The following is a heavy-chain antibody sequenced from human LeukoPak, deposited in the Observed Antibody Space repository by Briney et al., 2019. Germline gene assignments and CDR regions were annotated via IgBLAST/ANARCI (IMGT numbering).Heavy chain of an antibody. J-gene: IGHJ6*03. Sequence: SETLSLTCTVSGGSISSGDYYWSWIRQPPGKGLEWIGYIYYSGSTYYNPSLKSRVTISVDTSKNQFSLKLSSVTAADTAVYYCARAAAATGGYMDVWGKGTTVTVSS. V-gene: IGHV4-30-4*08. CDR1: GGSISSGDYY. D-gene: IGHD6-13*01. CDR3: ARAAAATGGYMDV. CDR2: IYYSGST.